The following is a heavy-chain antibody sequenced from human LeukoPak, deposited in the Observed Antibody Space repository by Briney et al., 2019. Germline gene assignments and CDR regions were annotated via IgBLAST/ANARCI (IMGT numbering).Heavy chain of an antibody. CDR3: ARAAVVGWETTLFTYGMDV. V-gene: IGHV1-2*02. Sequence: ASVKVSCKASGYTFTGYYMHWVRQAPGQGLEWMGWINPNSGGTNYAQKFQGRVTMTRGTSISTAYMELSRLRSDDTAVYYCARAAVVGWETTLFTYGMDVWGQGTTVTVSS. J-gene: IGHJ6*02. D-gene: IGHD2-2*01. CDR1: GYTFTGYY. CDR2: INPNSGGT.